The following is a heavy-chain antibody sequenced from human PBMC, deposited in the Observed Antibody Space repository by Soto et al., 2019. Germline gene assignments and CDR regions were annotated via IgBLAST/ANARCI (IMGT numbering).Heavy chain of an antibody. CDR2: ISGSGGST. V-gene: IGHV3-23*01. CDR1: GFTFSSYA. D-gene: IGHD3-22*01. J-gene: IGHJ4*02. Sequence: PGGSLRLSCAASGFTFSSYAMSWVRQAPGKGLEWVSAISGSGGSTYYADSVKGRFTISRDNSKNTLYLQMNSLRAEDTAVYYCAKSLREYYYDSSGYPPSQYWGQGTLVTVSS. CDR3: AKSLREYYYDSSGYPPSQY.